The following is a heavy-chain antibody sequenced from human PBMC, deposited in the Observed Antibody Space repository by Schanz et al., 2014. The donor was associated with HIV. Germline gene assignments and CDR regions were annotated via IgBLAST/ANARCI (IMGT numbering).Heavy chain of an antibody. CDR2: ISYDGSNK. Sequence: QVQLVESGGGVVQPGRSLRLSCAVSGFTFSSYAMHWVRQAPGKGMEWVAVISYDGSNKNYADSVKGRFTISRGNSKNTLYLEMNSLRPEDTAVYYCARETSGFSTSWPPRYHYYGMDVWGQGTTVTVSS. CDR1: GFTFSSYA. V-gene: IGHV3-30-3*01. D-gene: IGHD6-13*01. CDR3: ARETSGFSTSWPPRYHYYGMDV. J-gene: IGHJ6*02.